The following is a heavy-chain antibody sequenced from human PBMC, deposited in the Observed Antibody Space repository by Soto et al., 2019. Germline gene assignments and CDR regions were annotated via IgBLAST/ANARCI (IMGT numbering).Heavy chain of an antibody. V-gene: IGHV3-48*03. J-gene: IGHJ4*02. CDR3: TRVFWSGVNDY. CDR2: ISGSGGTT. Sequence: GGFLRLSCVVSGFTFSRYEMSWVRQAPGKGLECISYISGSGGTTKYADSVQGRFSVSRDNAKNSLYLQMNSLTVDDTAIYYCTRVFWSGVNDYWSQGTLVTVSS. CDR1: GFTFSRYE. D-gene: IGHD3-3*01.